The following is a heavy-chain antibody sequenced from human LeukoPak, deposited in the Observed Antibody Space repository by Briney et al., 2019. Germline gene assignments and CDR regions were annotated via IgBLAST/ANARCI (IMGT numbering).Heavy chain of an antibody. CDR1: GYTFTSYD. J-gene: IGHJ4*02. V-gene: IGHV1-8*03. D-gene: IGHD6-19*01. CDR3: AREGGGYSSGWYFDYFDY. CDR2: MNPNSGNT. Sequence: ASVKVSCKASGYTFTSYDINWVRQATGQGLEWMGWMNPNSGNTGYAQKFQGRVTITRNASISTAYMELSSLRSEDTAVYYCAREGGGYSSGWYFDYFDYWGQGTLVTVSS.